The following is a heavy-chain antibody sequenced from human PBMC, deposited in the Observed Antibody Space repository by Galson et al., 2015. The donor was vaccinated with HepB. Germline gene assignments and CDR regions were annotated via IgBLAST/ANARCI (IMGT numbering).Heavy chain of an antibody. Sequence: LSLTCAVSGASISSGGYSWGGIRQPPGKGLEWIGYIYHTGSTYYNPSLQSRVTISVDRSKNQFSLKLSSVTAADTAVYYCARGAAIYYFGMDVWGQGTTVTVSS. V-gene: IGHV4-30-2*01. CDR1: GASISSGGYS. J-gene: IGHJ6*02. CDR3: ARGAAIYYFGMDV. D-gene: IGHD3-3*01. CDR2: IYHTGST.